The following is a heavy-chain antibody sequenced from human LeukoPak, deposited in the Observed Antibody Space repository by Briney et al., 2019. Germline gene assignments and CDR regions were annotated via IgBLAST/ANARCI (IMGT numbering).Heavy chain of an antibody. CDR1: GYIFTGYY. CDR2: INPSGGST. Sequence: ASVKVSCKASGYIFTGYYMHWVRQAPGQGLEWMGIINPSGGSTSYAQKFQGRVTMTRDTSTSTVYMELSSLRSEDTAVYYCAREDSSSRSFDYWGQGTLVTVSS. V-gene: IGHV1-46*01. J-gene: IGHJ4*02. CDR3: AREDSSSRSFDY. D-gene: IGHD6-6*01.